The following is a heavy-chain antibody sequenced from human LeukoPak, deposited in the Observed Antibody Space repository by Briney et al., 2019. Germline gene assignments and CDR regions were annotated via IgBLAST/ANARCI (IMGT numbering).Heavy chain of an antibody. CDR1: GGSFSGYY. Sequence: SETLSLTCAVHGGSFSGYYWSWIRQPPGKGLEWIGEITHSGSTNYNPSLKSRVTISVDTSKNQFSLQLSSVTAADTTVYYCATGENSAVDIVATIRWYFDYWGQGTLVTVSS. CDR3: ATGENSAVDIVATIRWYFDY. CDR2: ITHSGST. V-gene: IGHV4-34*01. D-gene: IGHD5-12*01. J-gene: IGHJ4*02.